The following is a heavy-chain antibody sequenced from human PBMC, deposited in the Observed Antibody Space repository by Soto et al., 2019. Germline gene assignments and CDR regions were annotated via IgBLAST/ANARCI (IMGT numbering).Heavy chain of an antibody. D-gene: IGHD3-22*01. Sequence: SVKVSCKASGGTFSSYAISWVRQAPGQGLEWMGGIIPIFGTANYAQKFQGRVTITADESTSTAYMELSSLRSEDTVVYYCARVGVRIAVAGTTPYDSSGYYYAFDYWGQGTLVTVS. V-gene: IGHV1-69*13. CDR3: ARVGVRIAVAGTTPYDSSGYYYAFDY. J-gene: IGHJ4*02. CDR2: IIPIFGTA. CDR1: GGTFSSYA.